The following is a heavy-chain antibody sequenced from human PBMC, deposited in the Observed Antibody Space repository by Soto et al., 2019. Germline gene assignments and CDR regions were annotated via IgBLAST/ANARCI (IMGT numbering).Heavy chain of an antibody. CDR2: VSPSGDAT. CDR3: ARDQESDAFDI. V-gene: IGHV1-46*01. Sequence: GASVKVSCKASGYTFTRFYMHWVRQAPGQGLEWMGAVSPSGDATYYAQNFQGRVTMTRDTSTNTDYMELSSLRSEDAALYYCARDQESDAFDIWGQGTMVTVSS. D-gene: IGHD3-10*01. J-gene: IGHJ3*02. CDR1: GYTFTRFY.